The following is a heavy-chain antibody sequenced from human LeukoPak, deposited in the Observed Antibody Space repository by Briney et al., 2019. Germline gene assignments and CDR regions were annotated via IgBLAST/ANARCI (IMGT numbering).Heavy chain of an antibody. J-gene: IGHJ1*01. D-gene: IGHD3-22*01. V-gene: IGHV3-33*01. CDR3: ARPRYYYDSSGYYAEYFQH. CDR2: IWYDGSNK. CDR1: GFTFSSYG. Sequence: GRSLRLSCAASGFTFSSYGMHWVRQAPGKGLEWVAVIWYDGSNKYYADSVKGRFTNSRDNSKNTLYLQMNSLRAEDTAVYYCARPRYYYDSSGYYAEYFQHWGQGTLVTVSS.